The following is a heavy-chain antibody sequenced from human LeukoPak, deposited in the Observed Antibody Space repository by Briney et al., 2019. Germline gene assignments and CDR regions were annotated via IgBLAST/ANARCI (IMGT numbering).Heavy chain of an antibody. CDR2: ISSSGSTI. D-gene: IGHD4-17*01. CDR3: AKDYGPLSSY. CDR1: GFTFSDYY. Sequence: GGSLRLSCAASGFTFSDYYMSWIRQAPGRGLEWVSYISSSGSTIYYADSVEGRFTISRDNAKNSLYLQMNSLRAEDTALYYCAKDYGPLSSYWGQGTLVTVSS. V-gene: IGHV3-11*01. J-gene: IGHJ4*02.